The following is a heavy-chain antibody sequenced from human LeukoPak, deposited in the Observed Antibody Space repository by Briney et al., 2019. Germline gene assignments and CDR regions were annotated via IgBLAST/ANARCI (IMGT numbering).Heavy chain of an antibody. D-gene: IGHD3-16*01. V-gene: IGHV3-30-3*01. Sequence: GRSLRLSCAASGLTFSSYAMHWVRQAPGKGLEWVAVISYDGSNKYNADSVKGRFTISRDNSKNTLYLQMNSLRAEDTAVYYCARDPGEIPDIWGQGTMVTVSS. J-gene: IGHJ3*02. CDR3: ARDPGEIPDI. CDR1: GLTFSSYA. CDR2: ISYDGSNK.